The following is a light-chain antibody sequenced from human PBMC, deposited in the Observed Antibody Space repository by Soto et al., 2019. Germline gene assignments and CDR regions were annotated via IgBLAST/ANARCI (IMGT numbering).Light chain of an antibody. V-gene: IGKV1-27*01. Sequence: DIQMTQSPSSLSASVGDRVTITCRARQDLSLFLAWYQQKPGKVPKLLIYGASTLHSGVPSRFSGSGYGTHITLTISSLQPEDVATYYCQKYNGAPVTFGQGTKVEIK. CDR3: QKYNGAPVT. J-gene: IGKJ1*01. CDR2: GAS. CDR1: QDLSLF.